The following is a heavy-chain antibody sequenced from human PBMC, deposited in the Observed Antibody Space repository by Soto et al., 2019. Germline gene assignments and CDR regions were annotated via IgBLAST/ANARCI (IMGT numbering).Heavy chain of an antibody. Sequence: ASVKVSCKASGYTFTSYDMHWVRQAPGQGLEWMGIINPSGGSTSSAQKFQGRVTMTRDTSTSTVYMELSSLRSEDTAVYYCARENEVSHLSVLFDYWGQGTLVTVSS. CDR2: INPSGGST. J-gene: IGHJ4*02. CDR3: ARENEVSHLSVLFDY. V-gene: IGHV1-46*01. D-gene: IGHD1-1*01. CDR1: GYTFTSYD.